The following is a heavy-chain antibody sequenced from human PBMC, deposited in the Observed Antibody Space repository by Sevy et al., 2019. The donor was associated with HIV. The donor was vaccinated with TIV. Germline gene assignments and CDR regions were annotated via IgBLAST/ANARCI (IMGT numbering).Heavy chain of an antibody. CDR2: IKQDGSEK. V-gene: IGHV3-7*01. D-gene: IGHD3-10*01. Sequence: GGSLRLSCAASGFTFSSYWMRWVRQAPGMGLEWVANIKQDGSEKYYVDSVKGRFTISRDNAKNSLYLQMNSLRAEDTAVYYCARDGGLLWFGELSVSDYWGQRTLVTVSS. J-gene: IGHJ4*02. CDR1: GFTFSSYW. CDR3: ARDGGLLWFGELSVSDY.